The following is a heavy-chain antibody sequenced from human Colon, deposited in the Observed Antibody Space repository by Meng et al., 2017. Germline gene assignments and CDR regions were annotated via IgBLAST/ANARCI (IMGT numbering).Heavy chain of an antibody. CDR1: GYTFTSYG. CDR3: ARDRRGTTDYFDY. Sequence: ASVKVSCKASGYTFTSYGIGWVRQAPGQGLEWMGWISGYNGNTNYAQRLQGRVTMTTDTSTTTAYMELRSLRSDDTAVYYCARDRRGTTDYFDYWGQGTLVTVSS. D-gene: IGHD5-24*01. CDR2: ISGYNGNT. V-gene: IGHV1-18*01. J-gene: IGHJ4*02.